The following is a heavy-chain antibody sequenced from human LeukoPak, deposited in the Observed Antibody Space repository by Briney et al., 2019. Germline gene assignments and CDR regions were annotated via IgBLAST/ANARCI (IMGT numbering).Heavy chain of an antibody. Sequence: SETLSLTCAVYGGSFSGYYWSWIRQPPGKGLEWIGEINHSGSTNYNPSLKSRVTISVDTSKNQFSLKLSSVTAADTAVYYCARGGILWFGPLLPNGKRFDPWGQGTLVTVSS. J-gene: IGHJ5*02. D-gene: IGHD3-10*01. CDR3: ARGGILWFGPLLPNGKRFDP. CDR2: INHSGST. CDR1: GGSFSGYY. V-gene: IGHV4-34*01.